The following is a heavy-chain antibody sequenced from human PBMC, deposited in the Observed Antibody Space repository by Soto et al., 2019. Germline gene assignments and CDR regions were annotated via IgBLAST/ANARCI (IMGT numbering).Heavy chain of an antibody. V-gene: IGHV1-46*01. Sequence: PSVKVSCKASGYTFTSYYMHWVRQAPGQGLEWMGIINPSGGSTSYAQKFQGRVTMTRDTSTSTVYMELSSLRSEDTAVYYCARDYSSGWYRDGMDVWGQGTTVTVSS. CDR2: INPSGGST. J-gene: IGHJ6*02. D-gene: IGHD6-19*01. CDR3: ARDYSSGWYRDGMDV. CDR1: GYTFTSYY.